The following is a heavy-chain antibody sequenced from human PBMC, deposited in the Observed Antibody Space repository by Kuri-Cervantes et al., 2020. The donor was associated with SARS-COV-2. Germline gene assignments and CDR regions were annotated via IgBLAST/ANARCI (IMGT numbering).Heavy chain of an antibody. J-gene: IGHJ4*02. V-gene: IGHV3-21*01. Sequence: GGSLRLSCTVSGGSISSSSYYWGWIRQPPGKGLEWVSSISSSSSYIYYADSVKGRFTISRDNAKNSLYLQMNSLRAEDTAVYYCAKTKGVDTAMDCIDYWGQGTLVTVSS. D-gene: IGHD5-18*01. CDR1: GGSISSSS. CDR2: ISSSSSYI. CDR3: AKTKGVDTAMDCIDY.